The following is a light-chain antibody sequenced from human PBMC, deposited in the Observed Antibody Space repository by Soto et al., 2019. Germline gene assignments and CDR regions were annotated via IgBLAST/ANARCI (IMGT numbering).Light chain of an antibody. V-gene: IGKV3-11*01. CDR3: QQRSDCRPWT. Sequence: EIVLTQSPATLSLSPGERATLSCRASQSVSSYLAWYQQQPGQAPRLLIYDASNSATGIPARFSCSGSGAAFILSIISGVDEDFVVYYCQQRSDCRPWTFGQGTKVEIK. CDR1: QSVSSY. CDR2: DAS. J-gene: IGKJ1*01.